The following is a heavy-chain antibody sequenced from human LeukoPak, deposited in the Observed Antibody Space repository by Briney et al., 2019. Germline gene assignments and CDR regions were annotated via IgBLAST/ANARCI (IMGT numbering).Heavy chain of an antibody. CDR2: ISSSSSTI. D-gene: IGHD6-19*01. J-gene: IGHJ4*02. CDR1: GFTFSSYS. CDR3: ARDSKVDSSGWYPGY. V-gene: IGHV3-48*01. Sequence: GGSLRLSCAASGFTFSSYSMNWVRQAPGKGLEWVSYISSSSSTIYYADSVKGRFTISRDNSKNTLYLQMNSLRAEDTAVYYCARDSKVDSSGWYPGYWGQGTLVTVSS.